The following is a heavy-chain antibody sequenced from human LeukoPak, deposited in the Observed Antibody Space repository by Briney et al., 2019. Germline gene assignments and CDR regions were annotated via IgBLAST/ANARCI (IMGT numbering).Heavy chain of an antibody. J-gene: IGHJ5*02. CDR2: ISGSSGHT. CDR1: GFAFSSYA. CDR3: TRDSGTYNWLDP. V-gene: IGHV3-23*01. Sequence: GGSLRLSCAASGFAFSSYAMSWVRQAPGKGLEWVSAISGSSGHTYYADSVKGRFTISRDNSKNKLYLQMNSLRAEDTALYYCTRDSGTYNWLDPWGQGTLVTVSS. D-gene: IGHD1-26*01.